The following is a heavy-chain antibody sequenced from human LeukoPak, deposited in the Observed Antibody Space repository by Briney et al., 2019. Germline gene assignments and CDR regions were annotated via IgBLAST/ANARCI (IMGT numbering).Heavy chain of an antibody. J-gene: IGHJ4*02. CDR3: ARGGRYSQDHFDY. D-gene: IGHD5-18*01. CDR1: GDSISIYY. Sequence: SETLSLTCTVSGDSISIYYWSWIRQPPGKGLEWIGYIYNSGSTNYNPPLKSRVTISVDTSKNQFSLKLSSVTAADTAVYYCARGGRYSQDHFDYWGQGTLVTVSS. V-gene: IGHV4-59*01. CDR2: IYNSGST.